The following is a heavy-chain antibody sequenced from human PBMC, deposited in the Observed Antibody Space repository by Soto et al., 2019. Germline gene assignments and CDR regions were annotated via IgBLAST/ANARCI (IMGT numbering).Heavy chain of an antibody. J-gene: IGHJ6*04. CDR3: ARDLPGYEYVWGRRRYYYYGMDV. CDR1: GGSISSYY. D-gene: IGHD3-16*01. V-gene: IGHV4-59*01. Sequence: PSETLSLTCTVSGGSISSYYWSWIRQPPGKGLEWIGYIYYSGSTNYNPSLKSRVTISVDTSKNQFSLKRSSVTAADTAVYYCARDLPGYEYVWGRRRYYYYGMDVWGKGTRVTSPQ. CDR2: IYYSGST.